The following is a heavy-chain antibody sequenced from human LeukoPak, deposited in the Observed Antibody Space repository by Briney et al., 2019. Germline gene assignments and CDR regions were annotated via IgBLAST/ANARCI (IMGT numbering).Heavy chain of an antibody. CDR2: INHSGST. D-gene: IGHD2-2*01. J-gene: IGHJ6*02. V-gene: IGHV4-34*01. CDR1: GGSFSGYY. Sequence: SETLSLTCAVYGGSFSGYYWSWIRQPPGKGLEWIGEINHSGSTNYNPSLKSRVTISVDTSKNQFSLKLSSVTAADTAVYYCARGGREKGFRYCSSTSCRGAYGMDVWGQGTTVTVSS. CDR3: ARGGREKGFRYCSSTSCRGAYGMDV.